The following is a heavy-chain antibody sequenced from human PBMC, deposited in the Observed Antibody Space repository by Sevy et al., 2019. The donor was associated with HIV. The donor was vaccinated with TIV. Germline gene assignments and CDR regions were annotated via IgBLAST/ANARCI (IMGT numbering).Heavy chain of an antibody. Sequence: SVRVSCKASGGAFSNYAISWVRQAPGQGPEWMGGIIPIFGTAKYAQKFQGRVTISADESTSTTYMELSSLRPEDTAVYYCAREWDSCSGGSCYFYYWGQGTLVTVSS. CDR2: IIPIFGTA. CDR3: AREWDSCSGGSCYFYY. J-gene: IGHJ4*02. V-gene: IGHV1-69*13. CDR1: GGAFSNYA. D-gene: IGHD2-15*01.